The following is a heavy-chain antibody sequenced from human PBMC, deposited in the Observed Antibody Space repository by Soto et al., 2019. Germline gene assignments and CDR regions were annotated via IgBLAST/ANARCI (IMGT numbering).Heavy chain of an antibody. D-gene: IGHD1-26*01. CDR3: ARDRGTSRGDL. J-gene: IGHJ2*01. CDR2: ISSSSSYI. V-gene: IGHV3-21*01. Sequence: EVQLVESGGGLVKPGGSLRLSCAASGFTFSSYSMNWVRQAPGKGLEWVSSISSSSSYIYYVDSVKGRFTISRDNAKNSLYLQMNSLRAEDTAVYYCARDRGTSRGDLWGRGTLVTVSS. CDR1: GFTFSSYS.